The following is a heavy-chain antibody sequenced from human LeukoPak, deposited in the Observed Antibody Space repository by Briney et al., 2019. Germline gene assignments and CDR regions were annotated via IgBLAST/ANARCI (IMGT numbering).Heavy chain of an antibody. CDR2: INPNSGGT. Sequence: ASVKVSCKASGYTFTGYYMHWVRQAPAQGLEWMGWINPNSGGTNYAQKFQGRVTMTRDTSISTAYMELSRLRSDDTAVYYCASTPEGYCSSTSCYNWGQGTLVTVSS. D-gene: IGHD2-2*02. CDR3: ASTPEGYCSSTSCYN. CDR1: GYTFTGYY. V-gene: IGHV1-2*02. J-gene: IGHJ4*02.